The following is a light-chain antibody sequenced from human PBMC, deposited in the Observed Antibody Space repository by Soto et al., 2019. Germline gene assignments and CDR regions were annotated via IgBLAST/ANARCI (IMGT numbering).Light chain of an antibody. J-gene: IGLJ1*01. CDR1: SSDVGTYNH. CDR3: SSYTGGNPSYV. CDR2: EIS. Sequence: QSALTQPPSVSGSPGQSVTISCTGTSSDVGTYNHVSWYQQPPGTAPKLMIYEISSRPSGVPDRFSGSKSGNTASLTISGLQAEDEADYYCSSYTGGNPSYVFGTGTKLTVL. V-gene: IGLV2-18*02.